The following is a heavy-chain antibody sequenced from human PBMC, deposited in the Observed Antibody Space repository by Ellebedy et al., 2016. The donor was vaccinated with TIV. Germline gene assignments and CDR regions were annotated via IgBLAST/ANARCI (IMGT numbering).Heavy chain of an antibody. V-gene: IGHV3-23*01. J-gene: IGHJ3*02. Sequence: PGGSLRLSCVASGFTFNNYAMSWVRQAPGKGLEWVSLISGSGDTTHYADSVKGRFTISRDNSKNTLYLQMNSLTVDDTAVYYCANFISGFDAFDTWGQGTMVTVSS. CDR3: ANFISGFDAFDT. CDR2: ISGSGDTT. CDR1: GFTFNNYA. D-gene: IGHD6-19*01.